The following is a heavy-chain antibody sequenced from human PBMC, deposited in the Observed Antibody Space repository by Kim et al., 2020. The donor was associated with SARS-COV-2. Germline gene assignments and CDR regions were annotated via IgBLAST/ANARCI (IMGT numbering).Heavy chain of an antibody. CDR3: ARDGGTDYYDNSFDY. CDR1: GYTFTSYA. J-gene: IGHJ4*02. Sequence: ASVKVSCKASGYTFTSYAMHWVRQAPGQRLEWMGWINACNGNRRYSQKFQGRVTITRDTSASTAYMELSSLRSEDTAVYYCARDGGTDYYDNSFDYWGQG. CDR2: INACNGNR. V-gene: IGHV1-3*01. D-gene: IGHD3-22*01.